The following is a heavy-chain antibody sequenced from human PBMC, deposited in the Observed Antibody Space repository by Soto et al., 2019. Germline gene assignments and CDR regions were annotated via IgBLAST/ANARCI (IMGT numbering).Heavy chain of an antibody. Sequence: QVQLVESGGGVVQPGRSLRLSCAASGFTFSSYGMHWVRQAPGKGLEWVAVISYDGSNKYYADSVKGRFTISSDNSKNTLYLQMNSLRAEDTAVYYCATEDSSSWYGCFEPWGQGTLVTVSS. CDR3: ATEDSSSWYGCFEP. J-gene: IGHJ5*02. V-gene: IGHV3-30*03. D-gene: IGHD6-13*01. CDR1: GFTFSSYG. CDR2: ISYDGSNK.